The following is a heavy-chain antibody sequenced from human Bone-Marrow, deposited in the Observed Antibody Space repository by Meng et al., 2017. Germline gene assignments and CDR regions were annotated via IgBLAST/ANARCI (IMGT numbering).Heavy chain of an antibody. J-gene: IGHJ4*02. Sequence: QVQRKQGGAGLLKPSETLSLTCVVSGGSFSDYYWSWIRQPPGKGLEWIGEINHSGSTNYNPSLESRATISVDTSQNNLSLKLSSVTAADSAVYYCARGPTTMAHDFDYWGQGTLVTVSS. CDR2: INHSGST. CDR1: GGSFSDYY. V-gene: IGHV4-34*01. CDR3: ARGPTTMAHDFDY. D-gene: IGHD4-11*01.